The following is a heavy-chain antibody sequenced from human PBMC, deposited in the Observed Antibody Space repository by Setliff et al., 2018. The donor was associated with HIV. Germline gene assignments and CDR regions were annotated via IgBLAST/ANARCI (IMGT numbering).Heavy chain of an antibody. CDR3: ASSWWLRGYFDY. Sequence: SETLSLTCAVYGGSFSGYYWSWIRQPPGKGLEWIGEINHSGSTNYNPSLKSRVTISVDTSKNQFSLKLSSVTAADAAVYYCASSWWLRGYFDYWGQGTLVTVSS. CDR1: GGSFSGYY. CDR2: INHSGST. V-gene: IGHV4-34*01. J-gene: IGHJ4*02. D-gene: IGHD5-12*01.